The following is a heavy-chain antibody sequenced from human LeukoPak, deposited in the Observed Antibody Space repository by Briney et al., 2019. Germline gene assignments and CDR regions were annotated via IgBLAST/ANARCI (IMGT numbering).Heavy chain of an antibody. J-gene: IGHJ4*02. CDR2: INPNSGGT. Sequence: ASVKVSCKASGYTFTGYYMHWVRQAPGQGLEWMGWINPNSGGTNYAQKFQGRVTMTRDTSISTAYMELSRLRSDDTAVYYCARDRNYCGSTSCYILYYFDYWGQGTLVTVSS. CDR3: ARDRNYCGSTSCYILYYFDY. D-gene: IGHD2-2*02. CDR1: GYTFTGYY. V-gene: IGHV1-2*02.